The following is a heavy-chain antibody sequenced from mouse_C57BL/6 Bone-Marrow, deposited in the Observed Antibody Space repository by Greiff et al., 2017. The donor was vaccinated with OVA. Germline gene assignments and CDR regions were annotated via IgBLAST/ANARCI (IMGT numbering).Heavy chain of an antibody. CDR2: IWSGGST. V-gene: IGHV2-2*01. CDR3: ARLRSSPYAMDY. Sequence: QVQLKESGPGLVQPSQSLSITCTVSGFSLTSYGVHWVRQSPGKGLEWLGVIWSGGSTDYNAAFISRLSISKDNSKSKVFFKMNSLQADDTAIYYCARLRSSPYAMDYWGQGTSVTVSS. CDR1: GFSLTSYG. D-gene: IGHD1-1*01. J-gene: IGHJ4*01.